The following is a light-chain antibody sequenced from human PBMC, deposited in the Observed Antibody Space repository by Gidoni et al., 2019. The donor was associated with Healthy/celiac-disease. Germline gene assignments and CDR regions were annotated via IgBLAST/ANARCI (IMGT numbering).Light chain of an antibody. V-gene: IGKV1-33*01. CDR3: QQYDNLST. CDR2: DAS. CDR1: QDSSNY. Sequence: DIQMTQPPSSLSASVGDSVTITCQASQDSSNYLNWYQQKPGKAPKLLIYDASNLETGVPSRFSGSGSGTDFTFTISSLQPEDIATYYCQQYDNLSTFGQGTRLEIK. J-gene: IGKJ5*01.